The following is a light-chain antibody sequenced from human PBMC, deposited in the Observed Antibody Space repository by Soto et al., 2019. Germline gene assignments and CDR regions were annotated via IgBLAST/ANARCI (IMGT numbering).Light chain of an antibody. Sequence: LTQPHSVSESPGKTVTISCTGSSGSIASNYVQWYQQRPGSAPTTVIYEDNQRPSGVPDRFSGSVDRSSKSASLTISGLKTEDEADYYCQSYDNTNQVFGGGTKVTVL. CDR1: SGSIASNY. V-gene: IGLV6-57*02. CDR2: EDN. CDR3: QSYDNTNQV. J-gene: IGLJ3*02.